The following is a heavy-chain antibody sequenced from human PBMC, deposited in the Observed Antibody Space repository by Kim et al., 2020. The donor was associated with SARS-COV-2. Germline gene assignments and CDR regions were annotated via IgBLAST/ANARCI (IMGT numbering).Heavy chain of an antibody. CDR2: ISGSGGST. J-gene: IGHJ6*02. D-gene: IGHD3-10*01. CDR3: AKEGELYYGSGSYYVRAPYYYYGMDV. CDR1: GFTFSSYA. Sequence: GGSLRLSCAASGFTFSSYAMSWVRQAPGKGLEWVSAISGSGGSTYYADSVKGRFTISRDNSKNTLYLQMNSLRAEDTAVYYCAKEGELYYGSGSYYVRAPYYYYGMDVWGQGTTVTVSS. V-gene: IGHV3-23*01.